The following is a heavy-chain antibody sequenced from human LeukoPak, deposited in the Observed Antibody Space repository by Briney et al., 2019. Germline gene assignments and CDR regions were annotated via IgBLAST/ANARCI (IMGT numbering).Heavy chain of an antibody. V-gene: IGHV3-7*03. CDR1: EFSFSSYW. D-gene: IGHD6-13*01. J-gene: IGHJ3*01. CDR3: ARDLAAAAGLGTFDL. Sequence: GGSLRLSCVASEFSFSSYWMSWGRQAPGKGLEWVANIRQDSSEKYYVGSVRGRFTTSRDNDEKSLYLQMDTLSAEDTALYFCARDLAAAAGLGTFDLWGQGTMVIVSS. CDR2: IRQDSSEK.